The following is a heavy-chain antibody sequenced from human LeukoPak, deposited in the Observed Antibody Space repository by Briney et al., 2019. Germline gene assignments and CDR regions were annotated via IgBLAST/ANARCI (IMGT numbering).Heavy chain of an antibody. J-gene: IGHJ3*02. CDR1: GFTFSSYA. D-gene: IGHD4/OR15-4a*01. V-gene: IGHV3-7*01. Sequence: PGGSLRLSCAASGFTFSSYAMHWVRQAPGKGLEWVANIKQDGSEKYYVDSVKGRFTISRDNAKNSLYLQMNSLRAEDTAVYYCARYGGQGAFDIWGQGTMVTVSS. CDR3: ARYGGQGAFDI. CDR2: IKQDGSEK.